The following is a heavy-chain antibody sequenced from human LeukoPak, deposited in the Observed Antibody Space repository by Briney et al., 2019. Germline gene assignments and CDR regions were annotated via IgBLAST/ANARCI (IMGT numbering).Heavy chain of an antibody. CDR1: GFTFSSYT. CDR3: ARDPDYGDYRYYFDY. CDR2: ISSNGYYI. Sequence: GGSLRPSCAASGFTFSSYTINWVRQAPGKGLEWVSSISSNGYYIYYADSMRGRFTISRDNAKNSLYLQMNSLRAEDTAVYYCARDPDYGDYRYYFDYWGQGTLVTVSS. J-gene: IGHJ4*02. V-gene: IGHV3-21*01. D-gene: IGHD4-17*01.